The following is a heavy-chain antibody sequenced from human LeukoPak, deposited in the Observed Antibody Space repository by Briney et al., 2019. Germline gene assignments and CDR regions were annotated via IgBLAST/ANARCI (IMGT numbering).Heavy chain of an antibody. CDR1: GGSISSYY. Sequence: PSETLPLTCTVSGGSISSYYWSWIRQPAGKGLEWIGRIYTSGNTNYNPSHKSRVTMTVDTSKNQFSLRLNSVTAADTAVYYGARDHRHPIRGSYCFDFWGRGTLVTVSS. CDR3: ARDHRHPIRGSYCFDF. D-gene: IGHD5-12*01. J-gene: IGHJ4*01. CDR2: IYTSGNT. V-gene: IGHV4-4*07.